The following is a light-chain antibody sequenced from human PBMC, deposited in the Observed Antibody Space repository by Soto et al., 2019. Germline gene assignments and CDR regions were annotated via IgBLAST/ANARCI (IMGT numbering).Light chain of an antibody. V-gene: IGLV1-47*01. CDR2: RNS. CDR1: NSNIGSNY. J-gene: IGLJ2*01. Sequence: QSVLTQSPSASGTPGQRVTISCSGINSNIGSNYVHWYQQFPGTAPKVLIYRNSQRPSGVPDRFSGPKSGISASLAISGLRSEDEADYFCATWDDRLSGVVFGGGTKVTVL. CDR3: ATWDDRLSGVV.